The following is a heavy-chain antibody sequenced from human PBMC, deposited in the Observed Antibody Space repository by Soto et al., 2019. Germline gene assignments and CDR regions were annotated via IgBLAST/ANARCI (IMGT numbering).Heavy chain of an antibody. Sequence: VQLLESGGGLVPPGGSLRLSCAASGFTFTTFAMSWVRQAPGKGLEWVSAITGSGGLTYSGDSVKGRLTISRDTAKNTLYLQMNSLRAEDTAVYYCAKGEITVADTNFDFWGQGTLVTVSS. D-gene: IGHD6-19*01. V-gene: IGHV3-23*01. CDR1: GFTFTTFA. J-gene: IGHJ4*02. CDR3: AKGEITVADTNFDF. CDR2: ITGSGGLT.